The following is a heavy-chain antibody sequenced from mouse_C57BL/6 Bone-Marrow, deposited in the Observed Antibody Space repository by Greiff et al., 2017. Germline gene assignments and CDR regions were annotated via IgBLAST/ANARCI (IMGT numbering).Heavy chain of an antibody. V-gene: IGHV14-4*01. CDR1: GYNFTSYW. CDR2: IDPENGDT. J-gene: IGHJ4*01. D-gene: IGHD2-3*01. CDR3: TTNGYYGYAMDY. Sequence: VQLQQPGAELVMPGASVKLSCKASGYNFTSYWMHWVKQRPEQGLEWIGWIDPENGDTEYASKFPGKATITADTSSNTAYLQLSSLTSEDTAVYYCTTNGYYGYAMDYWGQGTSVTVSS.